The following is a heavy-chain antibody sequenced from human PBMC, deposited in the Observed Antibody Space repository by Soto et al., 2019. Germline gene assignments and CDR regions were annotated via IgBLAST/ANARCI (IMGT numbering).Heavy chain of an antibody. J-gene: IGHJ1*01. CDR2: IYYSGNT. CDR1: GGSISSYY. V-gene: IGHV4-59*08. CDR3: ARHDDLLTGYYTARLYFQH. D-gene: IGHD3-9*01. Sequence: SETLSLTCTVSGGSISSYYWSWIRQPPGKGLEWIGYIYYSGNTNYNPSLRSRVTISVDTSKNQFSLKLSSVTAADTAVYYCARHDDLLTGYYTARLYFQHWGQGTLVTVSS.